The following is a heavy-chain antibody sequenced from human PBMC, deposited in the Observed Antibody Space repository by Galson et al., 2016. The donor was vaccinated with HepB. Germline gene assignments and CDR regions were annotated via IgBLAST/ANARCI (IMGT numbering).Heavy chain of an antibody. CDR3: AKDYSNYFWYFDF. V-gene: IGHV3-23*01. CDR1: GFTFSSYV. CDR2: ISGSGGST. J-gene: IGHJ2*01. D-gene: IGHD4-11*01. Sequence: SLRLSCAASGFTFSSYVMSWVRQAPGKGLEWVSVISGSGGSTYYANSVKGRFTISRDNSKNTMSLQMNSLRAEDTAVYYCAKDYSNYFWYFDFWGRGTLVTVSS.